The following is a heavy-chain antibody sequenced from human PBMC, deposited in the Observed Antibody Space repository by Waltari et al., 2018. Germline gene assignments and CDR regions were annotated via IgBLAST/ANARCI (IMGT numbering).Heavy chain of an antibody. CDR1: GFTFSSYA. CDR3: AKDRSSGGSCPNY. D-gene: IGHD2-15*01. V-gene: IGHV3-23*01. J-gene: IGHJ4*02. Sequence: EVQLLESGGGLVQPGGSLRLSCTASGFTFSSYAMSWVRQAPGKGLEWVSGISGSGDSTNYADSVKGGFTISRDNSKNTLYLQMNSLRAEDTAVYYCAKDRSSGGSCPNYWGQGTLVTVSS. CDR2: ISGSGDST.